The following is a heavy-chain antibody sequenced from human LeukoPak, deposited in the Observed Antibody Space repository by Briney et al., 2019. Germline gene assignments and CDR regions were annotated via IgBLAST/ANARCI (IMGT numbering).Heavy chain of an antibody. V-gene: IGHV3-30*02. J-gene: IGHJ4*02. CDR1: EFTFSNYG. CDR3: AKASLGHCSGAFCYHFDY. CDR2: IRYDGSNK. D-gene: IGHD2-15*01. Sequence: GGSLRLSCAASEFTFSNYGMHWVRQAPGKGLEWVAFIRYDGSNKDYADSVKGRFTISRDNSKNTLYLQMNSLRAEDTAIYYCAKASLGHCSGAFCYHFDYWGQGTLVTVSS.